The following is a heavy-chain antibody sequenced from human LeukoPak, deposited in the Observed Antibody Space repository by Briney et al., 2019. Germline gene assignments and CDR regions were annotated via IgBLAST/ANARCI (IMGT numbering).Heavy chain of an antibody. J-gene: IGHJ6*03. CDR1: GFTFDDYA. CDR3: ARARAGRNSSSWYGYYYYYYMDV. D-gene: IGHD6-13*01. V-gene: IGHV3-9*01. CDR2: ISWNSGSI. Sequence: GGSLRLSCAASGFTFDDYAMHWVRQAPGKGLEWVSGISWNSGSIGYADSVKGRFTISRDNAKNSLYLQMNSLRAEDTALYYCARARAGRNSSSWYGYYYYYYMDVWGKGTTVTISS.